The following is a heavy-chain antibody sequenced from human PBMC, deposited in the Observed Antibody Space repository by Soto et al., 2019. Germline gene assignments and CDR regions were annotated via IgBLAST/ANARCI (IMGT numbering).Heavy chain of an antibody. CDR1: GGSISSYY. D-gene: IGHD5-18*01. CDR3: ARTGGGYSSGYYFFVMDV. V-gene: IGHV4-59*01. J-gene: IGHJ6*02. Sequence: PSETLSLTCTVSGGSISSYYWSWIRQAPGEGLEWIGYIYNSGSSNYNPSLKSRVNITLDTPKNQFSLKLSSVTAADTAVYYCARTGGGYSSGYYFFVMDVWGPGATVTVSS. CDR2: IYNSGSS.